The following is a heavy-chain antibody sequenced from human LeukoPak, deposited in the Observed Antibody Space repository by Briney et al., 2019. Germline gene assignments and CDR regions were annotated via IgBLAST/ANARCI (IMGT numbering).Heavy chain of an antibody. Sequence: PGGSLRLSCAASGFTFSSYGMHWVRQAPGKGLEWVAVIWYDGSNKYYADSVKGRFTISRDNSKNTLYLQMNSLRAEDTAVYYCARDHPPPDVWGSYRWRTPNSSPPDYWGQGTLVTVSS. J-gene: IGHJ4*02. CDR1: GFTFSSYG. V-gene: IGHV3-33*01. CDR2: IWYDGSNK. CDR3: ARDHPPPDVWGSYRWRTPNSSPPDY. D-gene: IGHD3-16*02.